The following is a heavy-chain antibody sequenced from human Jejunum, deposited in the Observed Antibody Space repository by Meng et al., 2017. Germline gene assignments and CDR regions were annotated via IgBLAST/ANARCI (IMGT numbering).Heavy chain of an antibody. J-gene: IGHJ4*02. CDR2: ISGSGGSA. V-gene: IGHV3-23*04. D-gene: IGHD4-17*01. Sequence: EVQLVESGGGLVQPGGSLRLSCTASGFTFSSYAMSWVRQAPGKGLDWVAAISGSGGSAYYADSVKGRFTFSRDNSRNTLYLQMNSLRAEDTAVYYCAKRGENTVTPLDDWGQGTLVTVSS. CDR1: GFTFSSYA. CDR3: AKRGENTVTPLDD.